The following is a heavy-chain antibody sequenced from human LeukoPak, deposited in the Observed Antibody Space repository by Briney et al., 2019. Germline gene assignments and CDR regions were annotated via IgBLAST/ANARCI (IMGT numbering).Heavy chain of an antibody. CDR2: VYTSGCT. V-gene: IGHV4-61*02. D-gene: IGHD3-22*01. CDR3: ARAYSSGYYPPENFFNS. Sequence: SETLSLTCTASGGSISSGSYCWSWIRQPAGKGLEWIVGVYTSGCTNYDPSLKSRLTISVDTTRNQFSPKMTSVTAADTAVYYCARAYSSGYYPPENFFNSWGQGTLVTVSS. CDR1: GGSISSGSYC. J-gene: IGHJ4*02.